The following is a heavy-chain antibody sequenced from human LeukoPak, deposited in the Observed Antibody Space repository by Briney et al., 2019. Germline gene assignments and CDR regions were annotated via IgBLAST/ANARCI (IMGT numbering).Heavy chain of an antibody. J-gene: IGHJ4*02. CDR1: GFIVSITY. CDR2: IYSSNNT. D-gene: IGHD5-18*01. Sequence: GGSLRLSCTASGFIVSITYMSWIRQAPGKGLEWVSVIYSSNNTYYADSVKDRFIISRDNAKNSLYLQMNSLRAEDTAVYYCARPIGYSYGLGVDYWGQGTLVTVSS. V-gene: IGHV3-66*04. CDR3: ARPIGYSYGLGVDY.